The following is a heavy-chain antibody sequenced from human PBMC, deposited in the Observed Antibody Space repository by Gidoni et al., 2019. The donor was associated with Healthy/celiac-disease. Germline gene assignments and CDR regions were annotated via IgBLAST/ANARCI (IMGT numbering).Heavy chain of an antibody. Sequence: QVQLVQSGAEVKKPGSSVKVSCQASGGTFSSYAISWVRQAPGQGLEWMGGIIPIFGTANYAQKFQGRVTITADKSTSTAYMELSSLRSDDTAVYYCAYYDSSGYYPRPFDYWGQGTLVTVSS. CDR2: IIPIFGTA. J-gene: IGHJ4*02. CDR1: GGTFSSYA. CDR3: AYYDSSGYYPRPFDY. D-gene: IGHD3-22*01. V-gene: IGHV1-69*06.